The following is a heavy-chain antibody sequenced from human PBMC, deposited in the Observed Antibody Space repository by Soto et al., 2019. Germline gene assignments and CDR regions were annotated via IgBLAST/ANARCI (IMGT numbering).Heavy chain of an antibody. J-gene: IGHJ3*01. CDR1: GFTIRNYA. CDR3: EGSWN. Sequence: EVQVLESGGDLVQHGGSLRLSCAASGFTIRNYAMSWVRQAPGKALEWVSGISGSSDRTYYADSVKGRFTISKDTSSNTLYLQRNSLRVEDTAVYHCEGSWNWGQGTMVTVSS. CDR2: ISGSSDRT. V-gene: IGHV3-23*01. D-gene: IGHD1-1*01.